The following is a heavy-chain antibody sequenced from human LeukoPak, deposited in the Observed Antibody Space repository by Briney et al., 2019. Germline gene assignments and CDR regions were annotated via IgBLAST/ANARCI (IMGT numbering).Heavy chain of an antibody. D-gene: IGHD3-10*01. CDR1: GGSFSGYY. CDR3: ARGYGSGSYSRRGAFDI. J-gene: IGHJ3*02. CDR2: INHSGST. V-gene: IGHV4-34*01. Sequence: PSETLSLTCAVYGGSFSGYYWSWIRQPPGKGLEWIGEINHSGSTNYNPSLKSRVTISVDTSKNQFSLKLSSVTAADTAVYYCARGYGSGSYSRRGAFDIWGQGTMVTVSS.